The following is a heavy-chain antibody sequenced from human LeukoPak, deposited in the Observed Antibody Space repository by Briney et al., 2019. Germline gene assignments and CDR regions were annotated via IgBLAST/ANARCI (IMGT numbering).Heavy chain of an antibody. CDR2: VYTGGNI. CDR3: ARARRCGLNDDYGACFDS. J-gene: IGHJ4*02. Sequence: GGSLRLSCAASGFNFRDYHMSWIRQAPGKGLEWVSIVYTGGNIYYTDSVKGRFTISRDNSNNALYLQMEGLRAEDTAMYYCARARRCGLNDDYGACFDSWGQGTLVTVSS. CDR1: GFNFRDYH. V-gene: IGHV3-53*01. D-gene: IGHD4-17*01.